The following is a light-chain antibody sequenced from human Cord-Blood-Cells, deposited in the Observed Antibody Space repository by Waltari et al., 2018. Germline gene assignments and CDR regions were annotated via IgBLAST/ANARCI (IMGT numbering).Light chain of an antibody. V-gene: IGKV3-15*01. CDR2: GAS. CDR3: QQYNNWPPGT. J-gene: IGKJ1*01. Sequence: EIVLTLSPATLSSSPGESATLPCRASQSFSNNLAWSQQKHGQAPRLLIYGASTRATGIPAGFSGSGSGTEFTLTISSLQSEDFAVYYCQQYNNWPPGTFGQGTKVEIK. CDR1: QSFSNN.